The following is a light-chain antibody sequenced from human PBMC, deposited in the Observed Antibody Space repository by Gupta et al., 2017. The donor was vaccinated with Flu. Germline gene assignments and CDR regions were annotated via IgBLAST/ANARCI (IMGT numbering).Light chain of an antibody. CDR2: EVS. CDR1: TSYLGTYSH. V-gene: IGLV2-14*01. Sequence: QSALTQPASVSGSPGQAISVSCTGTTSYLGTYSHVSWYQQHPGKAPKLMMYEVSNRPSGVSTRFSGSKSGNTASLIISGLQAEDEAEYYCSVYTSGVIFFGTGTNVTVL. J-gene: IGLJ1*01. CDR3: SVYTSGVIF.